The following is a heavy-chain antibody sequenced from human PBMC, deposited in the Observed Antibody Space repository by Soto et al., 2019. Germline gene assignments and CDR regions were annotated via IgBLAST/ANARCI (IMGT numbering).Heavy chain of an antibody. Sequence: TSETLSLTCTVSGGSISNYYWSWFRQPPGKGLEWIGYIYYSGITMYNPSLKSRVTISVDPSKNQFSLKLRSVTSADTAVYYCARDRHNSGYWGQGTLVTVSS. J-gene: IGHJ4*02. V-gene: IGHV4-59*01. D-gene: IGHD6-19*01. CDR1: GGSISNYY. CDR3: ARDRHNSGY. CDR2: IYYSGIT.